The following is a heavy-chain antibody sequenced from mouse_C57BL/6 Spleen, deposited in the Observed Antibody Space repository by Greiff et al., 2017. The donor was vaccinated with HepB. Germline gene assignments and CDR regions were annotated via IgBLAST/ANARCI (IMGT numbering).Heavy chain of an antibody. CDR3: ARPDYYGSSYDWYFDV. Sequence: VKLQESGAELVKPGASVKISCKASGYAFSSYWMNWVKQRPGKGLEWIGQIYPGDGDTNYNGKFKGKATLTADKSSSTAYMQLSSLTSEDSAVYFCARPDYYGSSYDWYFDVWGTGTTVTVSS. CDR2: IYPGDGDT. CDR1: GYAFSSYW. V-gene: IGHV1-80*01. J-gene: IGHJ1*03. D-gene: IGHD1-1*01.